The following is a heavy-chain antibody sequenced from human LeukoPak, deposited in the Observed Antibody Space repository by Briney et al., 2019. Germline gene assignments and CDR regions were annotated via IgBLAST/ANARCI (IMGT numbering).Heavy chain of an antibody. CDR3: ANNFDY. CDR1: GFTFSNFG. CDR2: IWHDGSNK. Sequence: GRSLRLSCAASGFTFSNFGMHWVRQGPGKGLEWVAVIWHDGSNKYYADSVKGRFTISRDNSRNTVYLQMNNLRAEDTAVYYCANNFDYWGRGTLVTVSS. J-gene: IGHJ4*02. V-gene: IGHV3-33*06.